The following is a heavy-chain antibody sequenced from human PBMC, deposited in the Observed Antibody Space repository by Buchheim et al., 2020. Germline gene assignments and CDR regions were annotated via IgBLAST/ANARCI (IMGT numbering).Heavy chain of an antibody. CDR1: GFTFSSYG. J-gene: IGHJ4*02. CDR2: ISYDGSNK. V-gene: IGHV3-30*18. D-gene: IGHD3-16*01. CDR3: AKEYDYVWGSYSYYFDY. Sequence: QVQLVESGGGVVQPGRSLRLSSAASGFTFSSYGMHWVRQAPGKGLEWVAVISYDGSNKYYADSVKGRFTISRDNSKNTLYLQMNSLRAEDTAVYYCAKEYDYVWGSYSYYFDYWGQGTL.